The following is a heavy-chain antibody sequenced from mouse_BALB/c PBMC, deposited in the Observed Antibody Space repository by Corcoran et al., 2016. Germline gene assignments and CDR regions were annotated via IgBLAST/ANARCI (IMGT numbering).Heavy chain of an antibody. D-gene: IGHD2-10*02. V-gene: IGHV14-3*02. CDR2: IDPANGNT. CDR1: GFNIKDTY. J-gene: IGHJ3*01. Sequence: EVQLQQSGAELVKPGASVKLSCTASGFNIKDTYMHWVKQRPEQGLEWIGRIDPANGNTKYDPKFQGKATITADTSSNTAYLQLSSLTSEDTAVYYCAKGYGKTLFAYWGQGTLVTVSA. CDR3: AKGYGKTLFAY.